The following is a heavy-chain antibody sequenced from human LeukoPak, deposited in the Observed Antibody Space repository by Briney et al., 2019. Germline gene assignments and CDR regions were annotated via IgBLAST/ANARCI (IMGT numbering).Heavy chain of an antibody. CDR3: VKGGAFGSGSHFDY. CDR2: IGGSGYSI. Sequence: GGSLRLSCAASGFTFSAYAMSWVRQAPGKGLEWVSSIGGSGYSIYYGDPVKGRFTTSTDYSKNALYLQMNILRAEDTAIYYCVKGGAFGSGSHFDYWGQGTLVIASS. D-gene: IGHD3-10*01. CDR1: GFTFSAYA. V-gene: IGHV3-23*01. J-gene: IGHJ4*02.